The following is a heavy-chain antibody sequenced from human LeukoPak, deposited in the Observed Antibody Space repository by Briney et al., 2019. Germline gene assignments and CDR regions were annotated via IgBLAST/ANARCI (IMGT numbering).Heavy chain of an antibody. Sequence: GGSLRLSCAASGFTFSSYAMSWVRQAPGKGLEWVSAISGSGGSTYYADSVEGRFTISRDNSKNTLYLQMNSLRAEDTAVYYCARGYCSSTSCSIDYWGQGTLVTVSS. CDR1: GFTFSSYA. J-gene: IGHJ4*02. D-gene: IGHD2-2*01. V-gene: IGHV3-23*01. CDR3: ARGYCSSTSCSIDY. CDR2: ISGSGGST.